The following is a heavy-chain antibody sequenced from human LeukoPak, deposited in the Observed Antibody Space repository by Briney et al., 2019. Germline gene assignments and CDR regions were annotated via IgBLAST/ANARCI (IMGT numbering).Heavy chain of an antibody. CDR1: GYTFTGYY. CDR2: INPNSGGT. Sequence: ASVKVSCKASGYTFTGYYMHWVRQAPGQGLEWMGRINPNSGGTNYAQKFQGRVTMTRDTSISTAYMELSRLRSDDTAVYYCTRRRQLGWFDPWGQGTLVTVSS. V-gene: IGHV1-2*06. D-gene: IGHD1-1*01. J-gene: IGHJ5*02. CDR3: TRRRQLGWFDP.